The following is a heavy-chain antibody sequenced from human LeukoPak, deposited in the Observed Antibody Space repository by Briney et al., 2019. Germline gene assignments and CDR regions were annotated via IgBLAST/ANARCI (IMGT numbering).Heavy chain of an antibody. CDR3: ARVYGSGSLRAFDI. J-gene: IGHJ3*02. CDR2: INAGNGNT. Sequence: VKVSCKASGYTFTNYAMHWVRQAPGQRLEWMGWINAGNGNTKYSQKFQGRVTITRDTSASTAYMELSSLRSEDTAVYYCARVYGSGSLRAFDIWGQGTMVTVSS. V-gene: IGHV1-3*01. CDR1: GYTFTNYA. D-gene: IGHD3-10*01.